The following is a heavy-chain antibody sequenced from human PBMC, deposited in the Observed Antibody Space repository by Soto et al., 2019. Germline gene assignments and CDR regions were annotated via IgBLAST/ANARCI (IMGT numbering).Heavy chain of an antibody. CDR1: GGSFSGYY. J-gene: IGHJ5*02. D-gene: IGHD6-25*01. V-gene: IGHV4-34*01. CDR3: ARESAAPTQNWFDP. CDR2: INHSGST. Sequence: SETLSLTCAVYGGSFSGYYWSWIRQPPGKGLEWIGEINHSGSTNYNPSLKSRVTISVDTSKNQFSLKLSSVTAADTAVYYCARESAAPTQNWFDPWGKGTLVIVYS.